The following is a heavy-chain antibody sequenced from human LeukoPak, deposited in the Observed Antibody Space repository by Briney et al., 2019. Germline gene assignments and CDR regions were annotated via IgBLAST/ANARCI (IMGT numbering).Heavy chain of an antibody. D-gene: IGHD6-13*01. Sequence: GGSLRLSCAASGFTFSSYSMNWVRQAPGKGLEWVSSISSSSSYIYYADSVKGRFTISRDNAKNSLYLQMNSLRAEDTAVYYCARVKVYSSSWKTPLLRYGMDVWGKGTTVTVSS. CDR1: GFTFSSYS. V-gene: IGHV3-21*01. CDR2: ISSSSSYI. J-gene: IGHJ6*04. CDR3: ARVKVYSSSWKTPLLRYGMDV.